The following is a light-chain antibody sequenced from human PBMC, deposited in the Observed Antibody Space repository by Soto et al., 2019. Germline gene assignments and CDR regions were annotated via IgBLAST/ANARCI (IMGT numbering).Light chain of an antibody. V-gene: IGKV1-9*01. J-gene: IGKJ4*01. CDR2: SAS. CDR3: QKFDGYPLT. CDR1: QGINSH. Sequence: DIQLTQSPSFLSASVGDGVTITCRASQGINSHLAWFQQKPGKAPRLLIYSASTLQSGVPSRFSGSGSGTEFTLTLSSLQTEDFATYYRQKFDGYPLTFRGGTKMEIK.